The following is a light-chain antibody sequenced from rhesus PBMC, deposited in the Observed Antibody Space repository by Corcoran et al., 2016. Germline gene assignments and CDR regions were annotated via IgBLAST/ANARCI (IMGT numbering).Light chain of an antibody. CDR2: AAS. Sequence: DIQMTQSPSSLSVSVGDRVTITCRASQGISSYLAWYQQKPGKPPKLLISAASPLQSGVPSRFSGSGSGTDFTLTISSLQPEDFASYYCQQGNSNPFTFGPGTKLDIK. J-gene: IGKJ3*01. V-gene: IGKV1-25*02. CDR3: QQGNSNPFT. CDR1: QGISSY.